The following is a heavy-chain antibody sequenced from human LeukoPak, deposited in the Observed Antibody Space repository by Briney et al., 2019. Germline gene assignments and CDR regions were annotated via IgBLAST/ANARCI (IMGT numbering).Heavy chain of an antibody. CDR3: ARHVQYYYDSSVYYSPYYFDY. CDR1: GGSISSSSYY. D-gene: IGHD3-22*01. V-gene: IGHV4-39*01. J-gene: IGHJ4*02. Sequence: PSETLSLTCTVSGGSISSSSYYWGWIRQPSGKGLEWIGNIYYSGSTYYNPSLKSRVTISVDTSKNQFSLKLSSVTAADTAVYYCARHVQYYYDSSVYYSPYYFDYWGQGTLVTVSS. CDR2: IYYSGST.